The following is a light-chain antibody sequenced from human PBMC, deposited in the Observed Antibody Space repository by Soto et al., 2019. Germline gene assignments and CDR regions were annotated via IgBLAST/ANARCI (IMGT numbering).Light chain of an antibody. V-gene: IGKV2-28*01. J-gene: IGKJ1*01. Sequence: DIVMTQSPLSLPVTPGEPASISCRFSQSFLHSNGYNYLYWYLQKPGQSPQHLIYLGSNRASGGPDRFSCSGSGTDFTLKTSRVEAEDVGVYYHMQPLQSWTFGQGAKVDTK. CDR2: LGS. CDR1: QSFLHSNGYNY. CDR3: MQPLQSWT.